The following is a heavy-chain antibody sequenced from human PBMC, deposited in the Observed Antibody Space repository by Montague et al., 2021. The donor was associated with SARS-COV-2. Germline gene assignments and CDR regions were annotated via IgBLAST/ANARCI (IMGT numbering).Heavy chain of an antibody. V-gene: IGHV4-31*02. CDR2: NGRT. J-gene: IGHJ4*02. CDR3: ARKGALPWEQPLDY. Sequence: NGRTYYNPSLKSRVTISVGTSKNQFSLKLSSVTDADTAVYYCARKGALPWEQPLDYWGQGTLVT. D-gene: IGHD1-26*01.